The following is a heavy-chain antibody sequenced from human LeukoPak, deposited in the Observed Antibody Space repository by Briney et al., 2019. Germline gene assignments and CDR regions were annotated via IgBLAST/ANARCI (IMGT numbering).Heavy chain of an antibody. CDR3: ARELGLQPIFDY. CDR2: IYYSGST. J-gene: IGHJ4*02. CDR1: GGSISSYY. Sequence: SETLSLTCTVSGGSISSYYWSWIRQPPGKGLEWIGYIYYSGSTNYNPSLKSRVTISVDTSKNQFSLKLSSVTAADTAVYYCARELGLQPIFDYWGQGTLVTVSS. V-gene: IGHV4-59*12. D-gene: IGHD5-24*01.